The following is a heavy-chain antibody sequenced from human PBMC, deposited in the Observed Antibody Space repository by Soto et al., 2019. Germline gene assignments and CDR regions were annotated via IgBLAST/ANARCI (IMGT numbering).Heavy chain of an antibody. V-gene: IGHV4-59*08. CDR1: GGSIISYY. D-gene: IGHD2-8*01. Sequence: PSETLSLTSTISGGSIISYYWSWIRQPPGKGLEWIGYIYYSGSTNYNPSLKSRVTISVDTSKNQFSLKLSSVTAADTAVYYCARQGGYCTNGVCYRTAFDYWGQGTLVTVS. J-gene: IGHJ4*02. CDR2: IYYSGST. CDR3: ARQGGYCTNGVCYRTAFDY.